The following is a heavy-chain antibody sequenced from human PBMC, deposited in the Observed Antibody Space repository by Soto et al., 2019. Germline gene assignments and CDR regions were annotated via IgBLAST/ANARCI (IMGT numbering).Heavy chain of an antibody. V-gene: IGHV1-69*05. CDR2: IIPIFGTA. Sequence: SVKVSCKASGGTFSSYAISWVRQAPGQGLEWMGGIIPIFGTANYAQKLQGRVTMTTDTSTSTAYMELRSLRSDDTAVYYCARVGSGYSYGRNFDYWGQGTLVTVSS. CDR3: ARVGSGYSYGRNFDY. D-gene: IGHD5-18*01. CDR1: GGTFSSYA. J-gene: IGHJ4*02.